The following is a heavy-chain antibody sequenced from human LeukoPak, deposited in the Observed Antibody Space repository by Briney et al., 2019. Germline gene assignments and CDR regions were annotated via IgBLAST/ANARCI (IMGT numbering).Heavy chain of an antibody. Sequence: GSSVKVSCKASGGTFSSYAISWVRQAPGQGLEWMGGIIPIFGTANYAQKFQGRVTITADESTSTAYMELSSLRSEDTAVYYCATGRVSGYYYGNWFGPWGQGTLVTVSS. J-gene: IGHJ5*02. V-gene: IGHV1-69*01. CDR3: ATGRVSGYYYGNWFGP. CDR1: GGTFSSYA. D-gene: IGHD3-22*01. CDR2: IIPIFGTA.